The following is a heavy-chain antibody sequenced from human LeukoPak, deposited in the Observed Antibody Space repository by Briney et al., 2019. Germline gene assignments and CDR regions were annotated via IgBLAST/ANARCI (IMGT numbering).Heavy chain of an antibody. Sequence: GASVTVSCKASGYTFTSYGISWVRQAPGQGLEGMGWISAYNGNTNYAQKLQGRVTMTTDTSTSTAYMELRSLRSDDTAVYYCARSMSGYSYGYGLDYWGQGTLVTVSS. CDR3: ARSMSGYSYGYGLDY. CDR2: ISAYNGNT. D-gene: IGHD5-18*01. J-gene: IGHJ4*02. V-gene: IGHV1-18*01. CDR1: GYTFTSYG.